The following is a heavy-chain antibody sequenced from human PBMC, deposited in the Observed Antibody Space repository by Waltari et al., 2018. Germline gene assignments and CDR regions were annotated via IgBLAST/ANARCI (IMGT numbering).Heavy chain of an antibody. V-gene: IGHV4-39*07. Sequence: QLQLQESGPGLVKPSATLSLTCTVSGGSIRRSSYSWGWIRQPPGKGLEWIGSIYYSGRTYYNPSLKSRVTISVDTSKNQFSLRLTSVTAADTAVYYCARWWKAAAGYFDYWGQGTLVTVSS. CDR3: ARWWKAAAGYFDY. CDR2: IYYSGRT. CDR1: GGSIRRSSYS. D-gene: IGHD6-13*01. J-gene: IGHJ4*02.